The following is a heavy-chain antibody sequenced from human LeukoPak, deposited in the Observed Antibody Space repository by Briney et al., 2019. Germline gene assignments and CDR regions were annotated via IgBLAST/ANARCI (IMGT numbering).Heavy chain of an antibody. V-gene: IGHV1-8*01. CDR1: GSIFTRYD. D-gene: IGHD2-21*02. Sequence: ASAKVSCKAAGSIFTRYDINWLRQATGLGLEWMGWTNPNSGNTGEAPKFPVRVTMTRNTSISTDTMGLSNLRAEDTTASYCVRGVRRRGVTAISYYYYYMDVWGKGTTVTVSS. J-gene: IGHJ6*03. CDR2: TNPNSGNT. CDR3: VRGVRRRGVTAISYYYYYMDV.